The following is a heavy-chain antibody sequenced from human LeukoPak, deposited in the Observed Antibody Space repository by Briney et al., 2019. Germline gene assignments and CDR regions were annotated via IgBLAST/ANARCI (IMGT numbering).Heavy chain of an antibody. CDR2: ISYSGST. J-gene: IGHJ6*02. Sequence: PSETLSLTCTVSGGSISSYYWSWIRQPTGKALVWSGYISYSGSTNYNASLKGRVTISVDTSKTQFSLKLSSETAADTAGYYCAGACGIVGAISWGYYCGMDVWGQGTRVTVSS. CDR3: AGACGIVGAISWGYYCGMDV. CDR1: GGSISSYY. D-gene: IGHD1-26*01. V-gene: IGHV4-59*01.